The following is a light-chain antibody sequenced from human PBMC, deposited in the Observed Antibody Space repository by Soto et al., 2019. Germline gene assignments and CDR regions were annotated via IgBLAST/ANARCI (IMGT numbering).Light chain of an antibody. CDR3: MQALQTPLT. CDR1: QSLLHSNGYNY. CDR2: LGS. J-gene: IGKJ4*01. Sequence: DIVMTQSPLSLPVTPGEAASISCRSSQSLLHSNGYNYLDWYLQKPGQSPQLLIYLGSNRASGVPDRFSGSGSGTDLTLKISRVEAEDVGVYYCMQALQTPLTFGGGTKVEIK. V-gene: IGKV2-28*01.